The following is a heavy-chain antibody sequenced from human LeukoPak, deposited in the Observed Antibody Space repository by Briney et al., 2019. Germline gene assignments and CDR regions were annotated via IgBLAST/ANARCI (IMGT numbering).Heavy chain of an antibody. CDR3: TRRYNYDSSGYYYVRDAFDI. CDR1: GFTFGDYV. V-gene: IGHV3-49*04. D-gene: IGHD3-22*01. J-gene: IGHJ3*02. CDR2: IRSKAYGGTT. Sequence: SGGSLRLSCTASGFTFGDYVMSWVRQAPGKGLEWVGFIRSKAYGGTTKNAASVKGRFTISRDDSRSIAYLQMNSLKTEDTAVYYCTRRYNYDSSGYYYVRDAFDIWGQGTTVTISS.